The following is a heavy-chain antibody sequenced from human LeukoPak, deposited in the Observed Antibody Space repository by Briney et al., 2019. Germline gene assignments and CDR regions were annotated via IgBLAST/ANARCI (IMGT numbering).Heavy chain of an antibody. CDR3: ARGTGWPRTYFDY. CDR2: INHSGST. J-gene: IGHJ4*02. V-gene: IGHV4-34*01. Sequence: SETLSLTCTVSGGSVTTHYWSWIRQPLGKGLEWIGEINHSGSTNYNPSLKSRVTISVDTSKNQFSLKLSSVTAADTAVYYCARGTGWPRTYFDYWGQGTLVTVSS. CDR1: GGSVTTHY. D-gene: IGHD7-27*01.